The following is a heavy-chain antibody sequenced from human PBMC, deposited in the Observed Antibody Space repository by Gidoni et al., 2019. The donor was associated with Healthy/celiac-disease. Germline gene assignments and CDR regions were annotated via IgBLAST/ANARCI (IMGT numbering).Heavy chain of an antibody. V-gene: IGHV4-61*02. D-gene: IGHD3-10*01. CDR1: GGSISSGTYY. CDR2: IYTSGST. J-gene: IGHJ3*02. CDR3: ARVGPVLLWFGESDAFDI. Sequence: QVQLQESGPGLRKPSQTLSLTCTVSGGSISSGTYYWSWIRQPAGKGLAWIGRIYTSGSTTYNPSLKSRVTMSVDTSKTHFALKLSSVPASDTAVYYCARVGPVLLWFGESDAFDIWGQVTIVTVSS.